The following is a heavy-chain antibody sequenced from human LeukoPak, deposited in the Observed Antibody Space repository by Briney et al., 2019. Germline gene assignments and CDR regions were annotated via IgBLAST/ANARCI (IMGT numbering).Heavy chain of an antibody. CDR1: GFTFSSNA. CDR3: AKDASARQSAY. CDR2: LSVGGGSY. D-gene: IGHD3-3*01. Sequence: GGSLRLSAAASGFTFSSNAMSWLRPAPGQGLEWVSFLSVGGGSYYYEDSVKVRITISRSTSTNNLYLKMISVRAEGTAIYYCAKDASARQSAYWGPGTLVTVSS. J-gene: IGHJ4*02. V-gene: IGHV3-23*01.